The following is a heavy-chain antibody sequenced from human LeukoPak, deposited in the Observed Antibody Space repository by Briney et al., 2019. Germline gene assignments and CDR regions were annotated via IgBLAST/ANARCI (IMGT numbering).Heavy chain of an antibody. CDR2: ISGSGGST. Sequence: GASLRLSCAASGFTFSSYAMSWVRQASGKGLEWVSAISGSGGSTYYADSVKGRFTISRDNSKSTLYLQMNSLRAEDTAVYYCAKDTRITMVRGVIPKKGFDYWGQGTLVTVSS. J-gene: IGHJ4*02. V-gene: IGHV3-23*01. CDR3: AKDTRITMVRGVIPKKGFDY. D-gene: IGHD3-10*01. CDR1: GFTFSSYA.